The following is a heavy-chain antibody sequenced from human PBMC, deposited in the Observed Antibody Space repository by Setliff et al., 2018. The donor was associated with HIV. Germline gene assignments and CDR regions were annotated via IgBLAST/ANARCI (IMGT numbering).Heavy chain of an antibody. D-gene: IGHD6-13*01. CDR3: ARRRYSSSGKYFDY. Sequence: KSSETLSLTCTVSGGSISNSRYYWSWIRQPPGKGLEWIGSIYYSGSTNYNPSLKSRVTISVDTSKNQFSLKLSSVTAADTAVYYCARRRYSSSGKYFDYWGQGTLVTVSS. CDR2: IYYSGST. V-gene: IGHV4-39*01. CDR1: GGSISNSRYY. J-gene: IGHJ4*02.